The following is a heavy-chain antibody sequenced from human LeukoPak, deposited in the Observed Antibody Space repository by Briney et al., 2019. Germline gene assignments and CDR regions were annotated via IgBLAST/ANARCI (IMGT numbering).Heavy chain of an antibody. CDR2: ISSTGSYI. Sequence: GGSLRLSCAASGFTFSSYEMNWVRQAPGKGLEWVSSISSTGSYIYYADSVKGRFTISRDNAKNSLYLQMNSLRAEDTAVYYCARDGGYCSGGSCNNWFDPWGQGTLVTVSS. V-gene: IGHV3-21*01. J-gene: IGHJ5*02. D-gene: IGHD2-15*01. CDR3: ARDGGYCSGGSCNNWFDP. CDR1: GFTFSSYE.